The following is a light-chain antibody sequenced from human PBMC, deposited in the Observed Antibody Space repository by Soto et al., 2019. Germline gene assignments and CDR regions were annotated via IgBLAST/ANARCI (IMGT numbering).Light chain of an antibody. Sequence: EIGMTQSPATVAVSPVERATVSFRASQSVSSNLSWYQQKPGQSPSLLIFGASNRAPDIPDSFSGSGSGTDFTLTISRLEPEDFAVYSCQQYGSSVKTFGQGTKVDI. V-gene: IGKV3-20*01. J-gene: IGKJ1*01. CDR1: QSVSSN. CDR3: QQYGSSVKT. CDR2: GAS.